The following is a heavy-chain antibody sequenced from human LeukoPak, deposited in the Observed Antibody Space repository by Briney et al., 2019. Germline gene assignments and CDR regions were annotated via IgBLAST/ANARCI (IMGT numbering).Heavy chain of an antibody. CDR3: ARMGIDAAMITNFFDY. CDR2: IHPSGGST. J-gene: IGHJ4*02. CDR1: GYTFTSNY. V-gene: IGHV1-46*01. D-gene: IGHD6-25*01. Sequence: ASVKVSCKASGYTFTSNYMHWVRQAPGQGLEWMGAIHPSGGSTSYAQKFQGRVTMTKDTSTSTAYMELSSLRSEDTAIYYCARMGIDAAMITNFFDYWGQGTLITVSS.